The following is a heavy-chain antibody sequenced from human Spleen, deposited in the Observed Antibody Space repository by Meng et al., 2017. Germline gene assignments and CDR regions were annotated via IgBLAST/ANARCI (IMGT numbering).Heavy chain of an antibody. CDR1: GGTFSSYA. D-gene: IGHD6-25*01. CDR2: INPKNGDT. Sequence: ASVKVSCKASGGTFSSYAISWVRQAPGQGLEWMGRINPKNGDTHYAQKFQARVTMTGDTSISTAYMELSGLRSDDTAMYYCARDEDISAAGKLFGDYWGQGTLVTVSS. V-gene: IGHV1-2*06. J-gene: IGHJ4*02. CDR3: ARDEDISAAGKLFGDY.